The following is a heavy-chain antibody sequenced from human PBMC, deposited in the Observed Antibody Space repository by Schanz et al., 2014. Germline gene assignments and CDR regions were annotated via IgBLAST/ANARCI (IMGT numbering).Heavy chain of an antibody. CDR1: GYTFSSYG. CDR3: ARGRGFYDY. D-gene: IGHD3-10*01. J-gene: IGHJ4*02. Sequence: QVQLVQSGAEVKKPGASVKVSCKTSGYTFSSYGITWVRQAPGQGLEWMGWISPYNGNTNYAPKVQGRVTVTTDTSTSTVYMELRSLTSDDTAVYYCARGRGFYDYWGQGTLVTVSS. CDR2: ISPYNGNT. V-gene: IGHV1-18*01.